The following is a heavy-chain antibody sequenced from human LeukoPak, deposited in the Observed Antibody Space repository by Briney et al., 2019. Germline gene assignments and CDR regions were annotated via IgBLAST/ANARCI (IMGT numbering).Heavy chain of an antibody. V-gene: IGHV3-30*04. D-gene: IGHD3-9*01. CDR2: ISYDGSNK. Sequence: PGGSLRLSCAASGFTFSSYAMHWVRQAPGKGLEWVAVISYDGSNKYYADSVKGRFTISRDNSKNTLYLQMNSLRAEDTAVYYCAREAPVYDIGYNWFDPWGQGTLVTVSS. J-gene: IGHJ5*02. CDR3: AREAPVYDIGYNWFDP. CDR1: GFTFSSYA.